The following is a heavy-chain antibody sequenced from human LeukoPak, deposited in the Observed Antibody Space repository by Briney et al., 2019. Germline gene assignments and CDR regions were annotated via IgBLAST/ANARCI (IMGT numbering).Heavy chain of an antibody. Sequence: SQTLSLTCAVSGDSVSSNSAAWNWIRQSPSRGLEWLGRTYYRSKWYNDYAVSVKSRITINPDTSKNQFSLQLNSVTPEDTAVYYCARVDPGGYSSGWYYFDYWGQGTLVTVSS. CDR3: ARVDPGGYSSGWYYFDY. V-gene: IGHV6-1*01. CDR2: TYYRSKWYN. D-gene: IGHD6-19*01. CDR1: GDSVSSNSAA. J-gene: IGHJ4*02.